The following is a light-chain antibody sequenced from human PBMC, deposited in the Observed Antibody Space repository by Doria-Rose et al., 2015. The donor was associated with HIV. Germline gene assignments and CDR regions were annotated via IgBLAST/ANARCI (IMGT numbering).Light chain of an antibody. CDR3: QQYISSLPA. Sequence: DIRMTQSPDSLAVSLGERATINCKSSQNVLYSSNSKNYLAWYQQKPGPPPKLLIYRACARESGEPDRFSGSVSGTDFVRAISSLQAEDVAVYYCQQYISSLPAFGRGTNVEVK. CDR2: RAC. CDR1: QNVLYSSNSKNY. J-gene: IGKJ4*01. V-gene: IGKV4-1*01.